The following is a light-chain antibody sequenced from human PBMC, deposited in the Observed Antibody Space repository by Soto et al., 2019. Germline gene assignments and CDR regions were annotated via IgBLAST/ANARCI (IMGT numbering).Light chain of an antibody. J-gene: IGKJ1*01. Sequence: EIWLTQSPGTLSLSPGERATLSCRASQSVSSSYLAWYQQKTGQAPRLLIYGASSRATGIPEKLSGSGYGTELTLTISSIKYEDFEVYYCQQYSHWIGTFGHGTKVDI. V-gene: IGKV3-20*01. CDR2: GAS. CDR1: QSVSSSY. CDR3: QQYSHWIGT.